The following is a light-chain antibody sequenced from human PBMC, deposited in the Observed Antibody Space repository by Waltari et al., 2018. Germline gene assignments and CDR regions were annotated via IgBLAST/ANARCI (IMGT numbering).Light chain of an antibody. Sequence: EIVLTQSPATLSLSPGESASLPCMANQILSSYLAWYQQKPGQTPRLLIYDASKRATGVPARFSGSGSERDFTLTISSLEPEDFAVYYCQQRSSWPPRYTFGQGTKLEIK. CDR3: QQRSSWPPRYT. V-gene: IGKV3-11*02. CDR1: QILSSY. CDR2: DAS. J-gene: IGKJ2*01.